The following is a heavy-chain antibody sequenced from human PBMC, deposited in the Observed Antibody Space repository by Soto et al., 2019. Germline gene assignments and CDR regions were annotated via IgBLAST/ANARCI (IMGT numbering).Heavy chain of an antibody. V-gene: IGHV3-53*02. J-gene: IGHJ4*02. CDR3: ARCSGWYGQCYFDC. D-gene: IGHD6-13*01. CDR2: IYSDGRT. CDR1: GFIVNASY. Sequence: DVQLVETGGGLIQPGGSLRLSCAATGFIVNASYMSWVRQAPGKGLEWVSVIYSDGRTYYADSVKGRFTISRDNSKNTSYLQMNSLSAEDTAVYYCARCSGWYGQCYFDCWGQGTLVTVSS.